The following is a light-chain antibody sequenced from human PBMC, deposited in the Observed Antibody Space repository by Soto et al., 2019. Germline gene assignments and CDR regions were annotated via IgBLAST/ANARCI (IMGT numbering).Light chain of an antibody. Sequence: DIQMTQSPSSLSASVGDRVTITCRASQTITGYLNWYQQRPGKAPKLLIYAASSLQSGVPSRFSGSGSGTDFTLTINSLQPEDFATYYFQQRHGSPYTFGQGTKLEIK. J-gene: IGKJ2*01. CDR3: QQRHGSPYT. CDR2: AAS. V-gene: IGKV1-39*01. CDR1: QTITGY.